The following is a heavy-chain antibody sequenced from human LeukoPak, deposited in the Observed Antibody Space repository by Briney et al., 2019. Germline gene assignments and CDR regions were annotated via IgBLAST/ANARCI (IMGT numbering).Heavy chain of an antibody. Sequence: GESLKISCKGSGYSFTSYWIGWVRQMPGKGLEWMGIIYPGDSDTRYSPSFQGQVTISADKSISTAYLQWSSLKASDTAMYYCARNSGYRYYYYYGLDVWGQGTTVTVSS. J-gene: IGHJ6*02. V-gene: IGHV5-51*01. CDR3: ARNSGYRYYYYYGLDV. CDR2: IYPGDSDT. D-gene: IGHD5-12*01. CDR1: GYSFTSYW.